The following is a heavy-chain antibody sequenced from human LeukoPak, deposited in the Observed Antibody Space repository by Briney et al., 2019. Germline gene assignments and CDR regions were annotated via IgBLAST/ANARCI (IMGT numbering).Heavy chain of an antibody. CDR1: GFTFSSYA. V-gene: IGHV3-23*01. J-gene: IGHJ4*02. D-gene: IGHD3-3*01. CDR3: AKKSEDFWSGYSHVFFDY. Sequence: PGGSLRLSCAASGFTFSSYAMSWVRQAPRKGLEWVSAISGSGGSTYYADSVKGRFTISRDNSKNTLYLQMNSLRAEDTAVYYCAKKSEDFWSGYSHVFFDYWGQGTLVTVSS. CDR2: ISGSGGST.